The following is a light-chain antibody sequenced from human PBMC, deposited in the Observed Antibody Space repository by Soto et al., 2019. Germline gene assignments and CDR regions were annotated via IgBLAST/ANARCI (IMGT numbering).Light chain of an antibody. V-gene: IGLV1-47*01. CDR1: SSNIGSNY. Sequence: QSVLTQPPSASGTPGQRVTISCSGSSSNIGSNYVYWYQQLPGTAPKLLIYRNDQRPSGVPDRFSGSKSVTSVSLAISGLRSEDEADYYCAAWDDRLSGPVFGGGTKLTVL. CDR3: AAWDDRLSGPV. CDR2: RND. J-gene: IGLJ2*01.